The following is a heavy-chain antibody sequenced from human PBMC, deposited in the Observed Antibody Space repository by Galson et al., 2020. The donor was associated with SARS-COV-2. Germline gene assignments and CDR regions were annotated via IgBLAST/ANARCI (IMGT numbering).Heavy chain of an antibody. J-gene: IGHJ6*02. D-gene: IGHD3-3*01. V-gene: IGHV3-9*01. CDR2: ISWNSGTI. Sequence: PGGSLRLSCVASGFKFGDYAMHWVRQPPGKGLELVSSISWNSGTINYVGPVKGRFIMSRDNARNSLYLQMNGLSADDTALYYCVKDKGGHFTIFGEDYGMDVWGQGTTVTVSS. CDR1: GFKFGDYA. CDR3: VKDKGGHFTIFGEDYGMDV.